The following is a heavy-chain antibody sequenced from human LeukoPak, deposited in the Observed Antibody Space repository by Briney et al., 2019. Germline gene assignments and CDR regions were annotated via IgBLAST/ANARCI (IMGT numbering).Heavy chain of an antibody. D-gene: IGHD1-14*01. CDR3: ASSTGSY. CDR2: IIPIFGTA. J-gene: IGHJ4*02. CDR1: RGTFSSYA. V-gene: IGHV1-69*13. Sequence: ASVKVSCQASRGTFSSYAISEVRQAPGQGLEWMGGIIPIFGTANYAQKFQGRVTITADESTSTAYMELSSLRSEDTAVYYCASSTGSYWGQGTLVTVSS.